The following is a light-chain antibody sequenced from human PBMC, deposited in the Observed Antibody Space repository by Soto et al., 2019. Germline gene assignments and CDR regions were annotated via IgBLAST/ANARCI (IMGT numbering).Light chain of an antibody. CDR3: QQYNNWPPIT. V-gene: IGKV3-15*01. Sequence: LTQSPGTLSLSPWERATLSGRASQSVSSSYLAWYQQKPGQAPRHLINCASTRATGIPATFSGSESGTEFTLTISSLQSEDFAVSYCQQYNNWPPITFGQGTRLEIK. CDR2: CAS. J-gene: IGKJ5*01. CDR1: QSVSSSY.